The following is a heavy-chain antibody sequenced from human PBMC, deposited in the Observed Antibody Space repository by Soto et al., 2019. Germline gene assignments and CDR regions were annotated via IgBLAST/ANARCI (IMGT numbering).Heavy chain of an antibody. Sequence: QVQLVESGGGVVQPGRSLRLSCAASGFTFSSYAMHWVRQAPGKGLEWVAVISYDGSNKYYADSVKGRFTISRDNSKNTLYLQMNSLRAEDTAVYYCATYYTKAQIDYWGQGTLVTVSS. V-gene: IGHV3-30-3*01. CDR2: ISYDGSNK. D-gene: IGHD3-3*01. J-gene: IGHJ4*02. CDR1: GFTFSSYA. CDR3: ATYYTKAQIDY.